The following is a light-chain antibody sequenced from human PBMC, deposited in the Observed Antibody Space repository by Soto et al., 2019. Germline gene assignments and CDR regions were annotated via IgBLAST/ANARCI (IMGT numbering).Light chain of an antibody. V-gene: IGKV1-5*03. J-gene: IGKJ1*01. CDR2: KTA. CDR1: QNVGTW. CDR3: HQNNRYPWT. Sequence: DIQMTQSPSTLSASVGERVTINCRASQNVGTWLAWYQQKPGKAPNLLIYKTAKLERWVPSRFSGSGSGTEFTLTISSVQPYDLATYCCHQNNRYPWTFGQRTKVEIK.